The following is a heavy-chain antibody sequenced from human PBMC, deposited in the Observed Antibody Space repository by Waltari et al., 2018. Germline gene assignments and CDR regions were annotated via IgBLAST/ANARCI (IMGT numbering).Heavy chain of an antibody. CDR3: AKPFYNWDDPLDS. D-gene: IGHD1-20*01. J-gene: IGHJ4*02. Sequence: EVQLLQSGGDWVQPGGSLRPHGVNSGFTFGNDAISWVRQAPGTVLGSVSALSVSVFTYYADSVRGRFTISRDTSKNTVYLQLNSLRGEDAAVYYCAKPFYNWDDPLDSWGQGTLVTVSS. V-gene: IGHV3-23*01. CDR2: LSVSVFT. CDR1: GFTFGNDA.